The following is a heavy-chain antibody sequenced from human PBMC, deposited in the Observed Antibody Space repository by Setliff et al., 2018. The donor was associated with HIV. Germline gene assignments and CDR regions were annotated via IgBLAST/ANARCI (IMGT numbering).Heavy chain of an antibody. V-gene: IGHV4-59*08. Sequence: SETLSLTCTVSGGSISSHYWTWIRQPPGKGLELIGYIYYSGSTNYNPSLKSRFTISLGTSKNQFSLRLSSVTAADTAVYYCARGVLLRGEDYWGQGTLVTVSS. D-gene: IGHD3-16*01. CDR1: GGSISSHY. CDR2: IYYSGST. J-gene: IGHJ4*02. CDR3: ARGVLLRGEDY.